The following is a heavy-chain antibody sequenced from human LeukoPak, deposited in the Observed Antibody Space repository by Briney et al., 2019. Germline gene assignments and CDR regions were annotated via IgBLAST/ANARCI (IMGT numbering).Heavy chain of an antibody. V-gene: IGHV3-23*01. Sequence: PGGSLRLSCAASGFTFSSYAMSWVRQAPGKGLEWVSAISGSGGSTYYADSVKGRFTIPRDNSKNTLYLQMNSLRAEDTAVYYCAKAQDSSGWYDYWGQGTLVTVSS. CDR3: AKAQDSSGWYDY. CDR2: ISGSGGST. J-gene: IGHJ4*02. D-gene: IGHD6-19*01. CDR1: GFTFSSYA.